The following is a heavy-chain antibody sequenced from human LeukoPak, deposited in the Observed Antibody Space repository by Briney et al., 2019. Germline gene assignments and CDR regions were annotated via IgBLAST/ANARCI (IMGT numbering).Heavy chain of an antibody. CDR3: ARPQLYDYVWGSYRSSFAFDI. CDR1: GYTFTSYD. D-gene: IGHD3-16*02. V-gene: IGHV1-8*01. CDR2: MKLNSGNT. Sequence: ASVKVSCKASGYTFTSYDINWVRQAPGQGLEWMGWMKLNSGNTGYAQKFQGRVTMSRNTSISTAYMELSSLRSEDTAVYYCARPQLYDYVWGSYRSSFAFDIWGQGTMVTVSS. J-gene: IGHJ3*02.